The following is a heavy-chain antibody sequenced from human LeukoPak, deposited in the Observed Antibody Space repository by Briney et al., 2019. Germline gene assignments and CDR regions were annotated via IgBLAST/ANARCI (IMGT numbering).Heavy chain of an antibody. CDR1: GGSISSGRYS. Sequence: SETLSLTCAVSGGSISSGRYSWSWIRQPPGKGLEWIGYIYHSGSTYYNPSLKSRVTISVDRSKNQFSLKLSSVTAADTAVYYCARDGYYYYGMDVWGQGTTVTVSS. J-gene: IGHJ6*02. CDR2: IYHSGST. V-gene: IGHV4-30-2*01. CDR3: ARDGYYYYGMDV.